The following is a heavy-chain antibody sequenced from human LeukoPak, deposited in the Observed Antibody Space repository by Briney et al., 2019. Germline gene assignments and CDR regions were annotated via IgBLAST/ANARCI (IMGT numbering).Heavy chain of an antibody. V-gene: IGHV3-7*03. CDR1: GFTFGKYW. J-gene: IGHJ4*02. Sequence: GGSLRLSCVASGFTFGKYWMSWVRQAPGKGLEWVANIKLDGSEENYVDSVKGRFTISRDNTKNSLYLQMNSLRVEDTAVFYCARDQYDTWSRRGNFDSWGQGTLVIVSS. CDR3: ARDQYDTWSRRGNFDS. D-gene: IGHD3-3*01. CDR2: IKLDGSEE.